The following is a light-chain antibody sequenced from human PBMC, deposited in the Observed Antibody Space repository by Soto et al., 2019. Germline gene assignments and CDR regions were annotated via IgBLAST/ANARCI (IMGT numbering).Light chain of an antibody. J-gene: IGKJ1*01. V-gene: IGKV1-5*03. CDR3: QEYNSFSRWT. Sequence: DIQITQSPSTLSASVGDRVAITCRTSQSVSAWLAWYQQKPGKAPKLLIYKASTLESGVPSRFSGSGTETEFTLTISSVQPDDFATYYCQEYNSFSRWTFGQGTKVEIK. CDR1: QSVSAW. CDR2: KAS.